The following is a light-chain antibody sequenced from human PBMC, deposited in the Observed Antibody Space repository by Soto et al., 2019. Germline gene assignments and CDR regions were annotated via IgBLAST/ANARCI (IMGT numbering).Light chain of an antibody. Sequence: QSALTQPASVSGSPGQSITISCTGTSSDVGGYNYVSWYQQHPGKAPKLMIYEVSNRPSGVSNRFSGSKSGNTASLTISGLQAEDEADYYCCSYTSSTTPLFGGGTKVTGL. CDR1: SSDVGGYNY. V-gene: IGLV2-14*01. CDR3: CSYTSSTTPL. CDR2: EVS. J-gene: IGLJ2*01.